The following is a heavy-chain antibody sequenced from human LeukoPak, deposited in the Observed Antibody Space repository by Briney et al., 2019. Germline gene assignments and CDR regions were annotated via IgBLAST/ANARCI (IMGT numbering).Heavy chain of an antibody. D-gene: IGHD1-26*01. Sequence: GASVKVSCKASGYTFSSYGISWVRQAPGQGLQWMGWISAYSGNTNYARKLQGRVTMTTDTSTSTAYMELRGLGSDDTAVYYCARSSVGATTDYYYYGMDVWGQGTTVTVSS. CDR3: ARSSVGATTDYYYYGMDV. CDR2: ISAYSGNT. CDR1: GYTFSSYG. V-gene: IGHV1-18*01. J-gene: IGHJ6*02.